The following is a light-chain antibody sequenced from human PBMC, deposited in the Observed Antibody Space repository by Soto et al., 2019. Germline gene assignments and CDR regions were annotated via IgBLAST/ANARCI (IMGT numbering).Light chain of an antibody. V-gene: IGLV2-11*01. CDR2: DVS. Sequence: QSGLTQPRSVPGSPGQTVTLSCTGTRSDVGGYNYVSWYQHPPGRAPMLIIYDVSQRPSGIPDRFSVSKSSNTASLTIFDFLAGDEADYPSCASADAAFYVFGTEAKGTGL. CDR1: RSDVGGYNY. CDR3: CASADAAFYV. J-gene: IGLJ1*01.